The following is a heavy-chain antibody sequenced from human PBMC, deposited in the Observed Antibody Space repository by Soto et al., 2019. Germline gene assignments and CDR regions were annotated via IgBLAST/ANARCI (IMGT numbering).Heavy chain of an antibody. Sequence: PSETLSLTCAVYGGSFSGYYWGWIRQPPGKGLEWIGEINHSGSTTYNPSLKSRVTISVDTSKNQFSLKLTSVTAADTALYFCARNPGEGSYYPYYWGQGTPVTVSS. V-gene: IGHV4-34*01. CDR3: ARNPGEGSYYPYY. D-gene: IGHD3-10*01. CDR2: INHSGST. CDR1: GGSFSGYY. J-gene: IGHJ4*02.